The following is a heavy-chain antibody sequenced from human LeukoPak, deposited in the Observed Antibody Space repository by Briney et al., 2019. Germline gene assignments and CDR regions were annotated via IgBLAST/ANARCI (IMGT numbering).Heavy chain of an antibody. D-gene: IGHD3-3*01. J-gene: IGHJ4*02. CDR2: ISGSGGST. V-gene: IGHV3-23*01. Sequence: PGGSLRLSCEASGFTFSSYAMSWVRQAPGKGLEWVSAISGSGGSTYYADSVKGRFTISRDNSKNTLYLQMNSLRAEDTAVYYCAKMESPENYYFDYWGQGTLVTVSS. CDR1: GFTFSSYA. CDR3: AKMESPENYYFDY.